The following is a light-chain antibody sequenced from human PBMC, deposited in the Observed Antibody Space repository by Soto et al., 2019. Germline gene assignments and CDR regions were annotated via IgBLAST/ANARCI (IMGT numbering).Light chain of an antibody. CDR1: SSDVGGYNY. J-gene: IGLJ1*01. V-gene: IGLV2-14*01. CDR2: DVS. Sequence: QSVLTQPVSVSGSPGQSITISCTGTSSDVGGYNYVSWYQQHPGKAPKFMIYDVSNRPSGVSTRFSGSKSGNTASLTISGLQAEDEADYYCNSYTTSNTRQIVFGTGTKLTVL. CDR3: NSYTTSNTRQIV.